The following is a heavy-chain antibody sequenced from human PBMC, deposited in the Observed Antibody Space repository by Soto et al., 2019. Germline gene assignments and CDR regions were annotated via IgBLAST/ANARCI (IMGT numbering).Heavy chain of an antibody. CDR3: ALEGGSNNWFAP. CDR2: ISSSTI. D-gene: IGHD3-10*01. Sequence: EVQLVESGGGLVQPGGSLRLSCAASGFTFSSYSMNWVRQAPGKGLEWVSYISSSTIYYADSVKGRFTISRDNAKNSLYLQMNSLRDEDTAVYDCALEGGSNNWFAPWDQGTLVTVSS. J-gene: IGHJ5*02. V-gene: IGHV3-48*02. CDR1: GFTFSSYS.